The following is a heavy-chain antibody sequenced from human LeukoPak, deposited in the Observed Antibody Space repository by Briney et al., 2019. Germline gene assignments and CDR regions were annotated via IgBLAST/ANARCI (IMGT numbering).Heavy chain of an antibody. Sequence: GGSLRLSCAASGFTFSSYWMSWVRQAPGKGLEWVANIKQDGSEKYYVDSVKGRFTISRDNAKNSLYLQMDSLRAEDTAVYYCAELSITMIGGVWGKGTTVTISS. CDR2: IKQDGSEK. D-gene: IGHD3-10*02. V-gene: IGHV3-7*01. J-gene: IGHJ6*04. CDR3: AELSITMIGGV. CDR1: GFTFSSYW.